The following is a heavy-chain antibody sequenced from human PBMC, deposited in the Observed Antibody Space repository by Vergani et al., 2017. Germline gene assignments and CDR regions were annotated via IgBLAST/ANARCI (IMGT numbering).Heavy chain of an antibody. J-gene: IGHJ3*02. V-gene: IGHV1-69*01. CDR3: ARNRPGYYDSSGDEGAFDI. Sequence: QVQLVQPGAEVKKPGSSVKVSCKASGGTFSSYAVSWVRQAPGQGLEWMGGIIPIFGPATYAQKFQGRVTITADESTSTAYMELSSLRSEDTAVYYCARNRPGYYDSSGDEGAFDIWGQGTIVTVSS. D-gene: IGHD3-22*01. CDR2: IIPIFGPA. CDR1: GGTFSSYA.